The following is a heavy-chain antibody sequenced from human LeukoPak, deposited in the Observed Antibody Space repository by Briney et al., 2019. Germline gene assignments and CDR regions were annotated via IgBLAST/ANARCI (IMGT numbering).Heavy chain of an antibody. CDR3: ARSSGWERHFDY. V-gene: IGHV3-9*03. CDR1: GFTFNNYA. J-gene: IGHJ4*02. CDR2: IGWDDISR. Sequence: SLRLSCAASGFTFNNYAMHWVRQAPGKGLEWISGIGWDDISRGYADSVKGRFTISRDNTKNSLYLQMSSLRTEDMGFYYCARSSGWERHFDYWGQGTLVTVSS. D-gene: IGHD6-19*01.